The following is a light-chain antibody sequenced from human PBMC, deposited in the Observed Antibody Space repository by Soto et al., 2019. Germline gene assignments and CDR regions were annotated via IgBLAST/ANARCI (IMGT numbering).Light chain of an antibody. CDR1: QSISSNY. V-gene: IGKV3-20*01. J-gene: IGKJ4*01. CDR3: QQYVSSPFT. CDR2: GAS. Sequence: DIVLTQSPGTLSLSPGERATLSCRASQSISSNYLAWFQQKPGQSPRLLIYGASSRPTGIPDRFSGSGSGTDFTLAISRLEPDDFALYYCQQYVSSPFTFGGGTKVDIK.